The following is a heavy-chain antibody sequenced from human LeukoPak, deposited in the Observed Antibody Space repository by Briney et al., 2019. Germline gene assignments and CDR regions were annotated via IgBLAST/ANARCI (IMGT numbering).Heavy chain of an antibody. CDR1: GFTFSSYG. D-gene: IGHD4-17*01. Sequence: GGSLRLSCAASGFTFSSYGMHWVRQAPGKGLEWVAVISYDGSNKYYADSVKGRFTISRDNSKNTLYLQMNSLRAEDTAVYYCARDYGAGGPFGFDIWGQGTMVTVAS. CDR3: ARDYGAGGPFGFDI. CDR2: ISYDGSNK. J-gene: IGHJ3*02. V-gene: IGHV3-30*03.